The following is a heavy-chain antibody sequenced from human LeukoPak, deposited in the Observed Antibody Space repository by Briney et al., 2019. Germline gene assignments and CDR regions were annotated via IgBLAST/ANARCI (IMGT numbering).Heavy chain of an antibody. CDR3: ASEDCSGGSCYSVVGAFDI. Sequence: ASVKVSCKASGYTFTGYYMHWVRQAPGQGLEWMGWINPNSGGTNYAQKFQGRVTITADKSTSTAYMELSSLRSEDTAVYYCASEDCSGGSCYSVVGAFDIWGQGTMVTVSS. J-gene: IGHJ3*02. V-gene: IGHV1-2*02. CDR1: GYTFTGYY. CDR2: INPNSGGT. D-gene: IGHD2-15*01.